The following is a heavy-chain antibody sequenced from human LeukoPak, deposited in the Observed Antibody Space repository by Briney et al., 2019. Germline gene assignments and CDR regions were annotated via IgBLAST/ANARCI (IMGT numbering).Heavy chain of an antibody. CDR1: GVSISSGGYC. Sequence: SQTLSLTCAVSGVSISSGGYCWGWIRQPPGKGLEWVGYIYHSGTTYYNPSLTSRVTISVDRSKNQFSLKLSSVTAADTAVYYCARAVGTRGYSYPSTLFDYWGQGTLVTVSS. CDR2: IYHSGTT. J-gene: IGHJ4*02. CDR3: ARAVGTRGYSYPSTLFDY. D-gene: IGHD5-18*01. V-gene: IGHV4-30-2*01.